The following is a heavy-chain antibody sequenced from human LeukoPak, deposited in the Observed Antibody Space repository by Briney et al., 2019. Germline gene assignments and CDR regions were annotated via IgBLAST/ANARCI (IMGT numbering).Heavy chain of an antibody. V-gene: IGHV3-21*01. CDR1: GFTFSFYS. Sequence: KTGGSLRLSCAASGFTFSFYSMNWVRQAPGKGLEWISSISSSSNYIYYADSVKGRFTISRDNAKNSLYLQMNSLRADDTAMYYCARDLHGESCTTPNCSWGQGTLVTVSS. CDR2: ISSSSNYI. CDR3: ARDLHGESCTTPNCS. D-gene: IGHD3-10*01. J-gene: IGHJ4*02.